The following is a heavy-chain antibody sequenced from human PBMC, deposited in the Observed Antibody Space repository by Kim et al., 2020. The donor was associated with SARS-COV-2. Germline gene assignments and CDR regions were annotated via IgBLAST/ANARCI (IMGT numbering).Heavy chain of an antibody. CDR1: GGTFSSYA. J-gene: IGHJ5*02. Sequence: SVKVSCKASGGTFSSYAISWVRQAPGQGLEWMGGIIPIFGTANYAQKFQGRVTITADESTSTAYMELSSLRSEDTAVYYCARDPYPYRKWGTTNNWFDPWGQGTLVTVSS. CDR3: ARDPYPYRKWGTTNNWFDP. V-gene: IGHV1-69*13. CDR2: IIPIFGTA. D-gene: IGHD3-16*01.